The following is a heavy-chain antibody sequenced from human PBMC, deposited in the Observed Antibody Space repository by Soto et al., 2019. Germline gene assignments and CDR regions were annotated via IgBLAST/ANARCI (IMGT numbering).Heavy chain of an antibody. Sequence: GASVKVSCKASGYTFTSYYMHWVRQAPGQGLEGMGIINPSGGSTSYAQKFQGRVTMTRDTSTSTVYMELSSLRSEDTAVYYCARETVIDTYSRWFDPWGPGTLVTVSS. CDR1: GYTFTSYY. CDR2: INPSGGST. V-gene: IGHV1-46*01. J-gene: IGHJ5*02. CDR3: ARETVIDTYSRWFDP. D-gene: IGHD2-21*01.